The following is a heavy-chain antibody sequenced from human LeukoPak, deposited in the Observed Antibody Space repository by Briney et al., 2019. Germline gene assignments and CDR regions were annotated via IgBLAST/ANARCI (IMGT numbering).Heavy chain of an antibody. V-gene: IGHV3-23*01. CDR3: AKAHKLLWFGEFDY. Sequence: GGTLRLSCAASGFTFSSYGMSWVRQAPGKGLEWASAISGSGGSTYYADSVKGRFTISRDNSKNTLYLQMNSLRAEDTAVYYCAKAHKLLWFGEFDYWGQGTLVTVSS. D-gene: IGHD3-10*01. CDR1: GFTFSSYG. CDR2: ISGSGGST. J-gene: IGHJ4*02.